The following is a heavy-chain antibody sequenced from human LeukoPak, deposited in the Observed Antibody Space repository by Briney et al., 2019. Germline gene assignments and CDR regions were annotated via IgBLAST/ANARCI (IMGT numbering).Heavy chain of an antibody. CDR2: IRYDGSNK. Sequence: GGSLRLSCAASGFTFSSYGMHWVRQAPGKGLEWVAFIRYDGSNKYYADSVKGRFTISRDNSKNTLYLQMNSLRAEGTAVYYCAKIPVDTAMANVDYWGQGTLVTVSS. CDR1: GFTFSSYG. J-gene: IGHJ4*02. D-gene: IGHD5-18*01. CDR3: AKIPVDTAMANVDY. V-gene: IGHV3-30*02.